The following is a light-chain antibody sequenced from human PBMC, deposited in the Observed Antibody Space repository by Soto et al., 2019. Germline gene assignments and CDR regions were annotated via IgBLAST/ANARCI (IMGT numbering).Light chain of an antibody. CDR2: GAT. J-gene: IGKJ4*01. CDR1: QTVSSNF. CDR3: QQYYSSPTT. V-gene: IGKV3-20*01. Sequence: EIVLTQSPGTLSMFPGERATVSCRASQTVSSNFLAWYQQKVGQAPRLLIYGATNRATGIPDRFSGSGSGTDFTLTIRRMETEDFAVYYCQQYYSSPTTFGGGTKVDIK.